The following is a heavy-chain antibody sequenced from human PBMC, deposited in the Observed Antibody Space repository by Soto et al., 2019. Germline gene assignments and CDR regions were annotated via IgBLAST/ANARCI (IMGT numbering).Heavy chain of an antibody. V-gene: IGHV3-9*01. CDR3: AKDPGADL. CDR1: GFTFDDYA. D-gene: IGHD3-10*01. J-gene: IGHJ3*01. Sequence: PGGSLRLSCAASGFTFDDYAMHWVWQAPGKGLEWVSGISWNSGSIGYADSVKGRFTISRDNAKNSLYLQMNSLRAEDTALYYCAKDPGADLWGQGTMVTVSS. CDR2: ISWNSGSI.